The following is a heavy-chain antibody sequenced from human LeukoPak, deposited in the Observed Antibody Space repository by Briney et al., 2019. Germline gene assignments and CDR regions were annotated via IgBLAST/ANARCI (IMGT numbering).Heavy chain of an antibody. CDR1: VGSLSHYY. D-gene: IGHD1-7*01. CDR2: INDSGTI. CDR3: ARRWNYGRNYYIDV. J-gene: IGHJ6*03. V-gene: IGHV4-34*01. Sequence: SETLSLTCADYVGSLSHYYWSWIRQSPGMGLEWIGEINDSGTINYTPSLMSRVTISLDKSKNQFSLRLSCATAADTAVYYCARRWNYGRNYYIDVWGKGATVSVSS.